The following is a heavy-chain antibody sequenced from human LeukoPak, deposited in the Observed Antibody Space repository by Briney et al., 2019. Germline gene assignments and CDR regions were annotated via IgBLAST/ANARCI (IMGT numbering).Heavy chain of an antibody. D-gene: IGHD3-10*01. CDR2: IYYSGST. J-gene: IGHJ3*02. CDR1: GGSISSYY. Sequence: SETLSLTCTVSGGSISSYYWSWIRQPPGKGLEWIGYIYYSGSTNYNPSLKSRVTISVDTSKNQFSLKLSSVTAADTAVYYCARERSSLLWFGESREAFDIWGQGTMVTVSS. CDR3: ARERSSLLWFGESREAFDI. V-gene: IGHV4-59*01.